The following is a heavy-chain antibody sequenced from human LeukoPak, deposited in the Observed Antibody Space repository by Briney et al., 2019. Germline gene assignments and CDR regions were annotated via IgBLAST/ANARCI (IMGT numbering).Heavy chain of an antibody. CDR3: ARDGVATGNY. J-gene: IGHJ4*02. CDR1: GFTFSSYS. CDR2: ISSSSSYI. V-gene: IGHV3-21*01. D-gene: IGHD4-23*01. Sequence: PGGSLRLSCAASGFTFSSYSMNWVRQAPGKGLEWVSSISSSSSYIYYAHSVKGRFTISRDNAKNSLYLQMNSLRAEDTAVYYCARDGVATGNYWGQGTVVTVSS.